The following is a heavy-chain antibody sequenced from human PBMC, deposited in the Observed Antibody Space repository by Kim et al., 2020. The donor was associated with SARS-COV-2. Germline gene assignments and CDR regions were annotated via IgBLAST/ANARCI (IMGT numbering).Heavy chain of an antibody. V-gene: IGHV3-23*01. Sequence: GGSLRLSCVASAFTFTSYAMSWVRQAPGKGLEWVSEISGSGADTYYADTVKGRFTISRDNSKNTLYLQMNSLRAEDTAVYYCAKGLYYGGGRGLYFEYCGQATIATVSS. CDR3: AKGLYYGGGRGLYFEY. J-gene: IGHJ4*02. CDR1: AFTFTSYA. D-gene: IGHD2-21*01. CDR2: ISGSGADT.